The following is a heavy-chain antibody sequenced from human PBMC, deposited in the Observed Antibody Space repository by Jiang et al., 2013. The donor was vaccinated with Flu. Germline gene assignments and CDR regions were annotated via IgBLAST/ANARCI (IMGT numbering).Heavy chain of an antibody. Sequence: GPGLVKPSQTLSLTCTVSGGSISSGGYYWTWIRQHPGKGLEWIGYIYYSGSTYYNPSLKSRVTISVDTSKNQFSLKLSSVTAADTAVYYCARFLYYDFWSGSSRVDPWGQGNPGHRLL. D-gene: IGHD3-3*01. CDR3: ARFLYYDFWSGSSRVDP. V-gene: IGHV4-31*03. CDR1: GGSISSGGYY. J-gene: IGHJ5*02. CDR2: IYYSGST.